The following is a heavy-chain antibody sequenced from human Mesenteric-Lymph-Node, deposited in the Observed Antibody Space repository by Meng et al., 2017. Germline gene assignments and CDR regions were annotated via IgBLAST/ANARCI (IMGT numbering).Heavy chain of an antibody. Sequence: SETLSLTCAVYGGSFSGYYWSWFRHRPGKGLEWIGEINHSGSTNYNPSLKSRVTISVDTSKNQFSLKLSSVTAADTAVYYCASLVAIAAVDYWGQGTLVTVSS. CDR2: INHSGST. CDR1: GGSFSGYY. D-gene: IGHD6-13*01. CDR3: ASLVAIAAVDY. J-gene: IGHJ4*02. V-gene: IGHV4-34*01.